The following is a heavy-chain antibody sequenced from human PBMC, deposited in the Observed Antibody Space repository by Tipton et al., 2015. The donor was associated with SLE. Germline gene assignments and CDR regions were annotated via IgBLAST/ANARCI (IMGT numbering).Heavy chain of an antibody. J-gene: IGHJ6*02. V-gene: IGHV1-8*01. Sequence: QSGAEVKKPGASVKVSCKASGYSFTSHDINWVRQATGQGLEWMGWMNPNSGNTGYAQKFQGRVTMTRDTSISTAYMELTSLRSEDTAVYCCARGQEDYIWGNYRYYYCVMDVWGQGTTVTVSS. D-gene: IGHD3-16*02. CDR3: ARGQEDYIWGNYRYYYCVMDV. CDR2: MNPNSGNT. CDR1: GYSFTSHD.